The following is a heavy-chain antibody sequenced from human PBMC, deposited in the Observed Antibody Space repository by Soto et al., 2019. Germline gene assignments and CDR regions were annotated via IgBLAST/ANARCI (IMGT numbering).Heavy chain of an antibody. CDR3: ARGTTAATEAIKGFDS. J-gene: IGHJ5*01. V-gene: IGHV3-74*01. CDR1: GFTFSAYW. Sequence: PGGSQRLSCAASGFTFSAYWMSWVRQAPGKGPVWVSRIDRDGNNIRYADFVKGRFTISRDNAKNTLYMQMNSLGVEDTAVYYCARGTTAATEAIKGFDSWGQGTLVTVSS. CDR2: IDRDGNNI. D-gene: IGHD4-4*01.